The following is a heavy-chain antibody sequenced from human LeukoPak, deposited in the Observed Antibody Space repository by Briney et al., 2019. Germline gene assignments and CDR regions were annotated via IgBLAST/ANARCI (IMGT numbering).Heavy chain of an antibody. CDR3: ARSSYGAGSKPYWVDY. Sequence: SETLSLTCTVSGGSISSSSYYWAWIRQPPGKGLECIGSYSGSTYYNPSLKSRVTISVDTSKKQFSLKLSSVTAADTAVYYCARSSYGAGSKPYWVDYWGQGTLVTVSS. V-gene: IGHV4-39*01. D-gene: IGHD3-10*01. CDR2: YSGST. J-gene: IGHJ4*02. CDR1: GGSISSSSYY.